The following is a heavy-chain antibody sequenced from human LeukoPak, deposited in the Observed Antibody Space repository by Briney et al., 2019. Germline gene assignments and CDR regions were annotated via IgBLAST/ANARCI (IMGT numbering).Heavy chain of an antibody. J-gene: IGHJ4*02. Sequence: PGGSLRLSCAAFGFTFSHYWMSWIRQPPGKGLEWLGEISPGEGIHYNPSLKSRVTISVDTSKNQFSLELTSVTAADTAVYYCARGLDHSKTGYWGQGTLVTVSS. CDR1: GFTFSHYW. V-gene: IGHV4-34*01. D-gene: IGHD4-11*01. CDR3: ARGLDHSKTGY. CDR2: ISPGEGI.